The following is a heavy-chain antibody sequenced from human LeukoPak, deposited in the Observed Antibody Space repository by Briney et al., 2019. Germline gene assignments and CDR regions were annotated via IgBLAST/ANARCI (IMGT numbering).Heavy chain of an antibody. CDR3: AGSGAYYGSGSYYNADYYGMDV. D-gene: IGHD3-10*01. Sequence: GGSLRLSCAASGFTFSSYDMHWVRQAPGKGLEWVAVIWYDGSNKYYADSVKGRFTISRDNSKNTLYLQMNSLRAEDTAVYYCAGSGAYYGSGSYYNADYYGMDVWGQGTTVTVSS. CDR2: IWYDGSNK. V-gene: IGHV3-33*01. CDR1: GFTFSSYD. J-gene: IGHJ6*02.